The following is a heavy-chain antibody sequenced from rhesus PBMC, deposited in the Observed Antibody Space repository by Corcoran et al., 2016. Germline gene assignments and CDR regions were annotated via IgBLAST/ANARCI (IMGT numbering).Heavy chain of an antibody. V-gene: IGHV5S1*01. CDR1: GYSFTSSW. CDR2: IYPGYSDT. Sequence: EVQLVQSGAEVKRPGESLRISCKTSGYSFTSSWISWVRHMPGKGLEWMWSIYPGYSDTRYSPSFQGQVTISADKSISTTYLQWSSLKASDTATYYCAKRDSSGWSFFDYWGQGVLVTVSS. J-gene: IGHJ4*01. D-gene: IGHD6S26*01. CDR3: AKRDSSGWSFFDY.